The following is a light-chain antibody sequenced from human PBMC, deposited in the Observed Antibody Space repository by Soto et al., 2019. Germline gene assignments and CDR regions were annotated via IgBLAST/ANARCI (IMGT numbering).Light chain of an antibody. J-gene: IGKJ1*01. CDR1: QSINRR. Sequence: DIQMTQSPSTLSASVGDRVTITCRASQSINRRLAWYQQKPGKAPNLLIYDASTLESGVPARFSGGDSGTEFTLTISSLQPDDFTTFYCQQYNSYPWTFGQGTNVDI. CDR2: DAS. V-gene: IGKV1-5*01. CDR3: QQYNSYPWT.